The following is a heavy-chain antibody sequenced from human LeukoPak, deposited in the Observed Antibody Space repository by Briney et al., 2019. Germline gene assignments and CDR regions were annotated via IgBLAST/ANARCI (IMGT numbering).Heavy chain of an antibody. J-gene: IGHJ6*03. CDR1: GYSFTSYW. CDR3: ARHVRKYCSSTSCPNYYYYYMDV. CDR2: IYPGDSDT. V-gene: IGHV5-51*01. D-gene: IGHD2-2*01. Sequence: GESLKISCKGSGYSFTSYWIGWVRQMPGKGLEWMGIIYPGDSDTRYSPSFQGQVTISADKSIGTAYLQWSSLKASDTAMYYCARHVRKYCSSTSCPNYYYYYMDVWGKGTTVTVSS.